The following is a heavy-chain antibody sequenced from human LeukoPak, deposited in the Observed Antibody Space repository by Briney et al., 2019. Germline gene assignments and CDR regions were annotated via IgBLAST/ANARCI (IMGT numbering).Heavy chain of an antibody. V-gene: IGHV3-74*01. CDR2: INNDGSGV. Sequence: PGGSLRLSCAASGFTFNTYWMHWVRQAPGKGLVWVSRINNDGSGVSYADSVKGRFTISRDNAKNTLYLQMNSLRAEDTAVYYCARAFHLIDHWGQGTLVTVTS. J-gene: IGHJ4*02. D-gene: IGHD2/OR15-2a*01. CDR3: ARAFHLIDH. CDR1: GFTFNTYW.